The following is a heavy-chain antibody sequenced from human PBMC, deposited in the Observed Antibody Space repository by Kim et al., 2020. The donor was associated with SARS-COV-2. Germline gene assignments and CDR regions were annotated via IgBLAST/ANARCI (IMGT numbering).Heavy chain of an antibody. Sequence: VKGRFTISRDNSKKTLYMQMNSLTAEDTAVYYCAKGGFYGSGLYYYATDVWGQGTTVTVSS. D-gene: IGHD3-10*01. V-gene: IGHV3-23*01. CDR3: AKGGFYGSGLYYYATDV. J-gene: IGHJ6*02.